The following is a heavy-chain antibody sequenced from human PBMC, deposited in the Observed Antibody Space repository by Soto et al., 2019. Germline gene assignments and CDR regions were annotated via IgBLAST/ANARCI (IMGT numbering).Heavy chain of an antibody. V-gene: IGHV3-30-3*01. CDR2: ISYDGSNK. CDR1: VFTFSIYA. D-gene: IGHD6-6*01. CDR3: ARPQLAPTPDDY. Sequence: QPGGYLRLSCAASVFTFSIYAMPWVRQAPGKGLEWVAVISYDGSNKYYADSVKGRFTISRDNSKNTLYLQMNSLRAEDTAVYYCARPQLAPTPDDYWGQGTLVTVSS. J-gene: IGHJ4*02.